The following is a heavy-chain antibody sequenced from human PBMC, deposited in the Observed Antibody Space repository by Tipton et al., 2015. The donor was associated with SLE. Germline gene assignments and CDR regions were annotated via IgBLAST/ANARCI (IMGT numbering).Heavy chain of an antibody. CDR2: VYYSGRT. Sequence: TLSLTCTVSGDSISANTHFRGWVRQPPGKGLEWIATVYYSGRTYYNPSLRSRVTISADMSTNQFFLKVNSVTAADTAVYYCARSPGRSYFDYWGQGTLVTASS. J-gene: IGHJ4*02. CDR3: ARSPGRSYFDY. V-gene: IGHV4-39*07. CDR1: GDSISANTHF.